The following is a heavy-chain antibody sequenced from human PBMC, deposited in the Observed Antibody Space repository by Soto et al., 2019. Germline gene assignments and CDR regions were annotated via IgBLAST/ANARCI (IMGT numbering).Heavy chain of an antibody. CDR3: ARGDSSSWHRPPPYYYYGMDV. V-gene: IGHV3-30-3*01. J-gene: IGHJ6*02. D-gene: IGHD6-13*01. CDR1: GFTFSSYA. Sequence: PGGSLRLSCAASGFTFSSYAMHWVRQAPGKGLEWVAVISYDGSNKYYADSVKGRFTISRDNSKNTLYLQMNSLRAEDTAVYYCARGDSSSWHRPPPYYYYGMDVWGQGTTVTVSS. CDR2: ISYDGSNK.